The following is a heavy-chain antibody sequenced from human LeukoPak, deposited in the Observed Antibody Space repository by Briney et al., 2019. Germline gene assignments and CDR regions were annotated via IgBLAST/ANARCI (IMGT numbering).Heavy chain of an antibody. CDR1: GYSISSGYY. CDR2: IYHSGST. CDR3: ARARYCSSTSCYAPYNWFDP. Sequence: SETLSLTCAVSGYSISSGYYWGWIRQPPGKGLEWIGSIYHSGSTYYNPSLKSRVTISVDTSKNQFSLKLSSVTAADTAVYYCARARYCSSTSCYAPYNWFDPWGQGTLVTVSP. D-gene: IGHD2-2*01. J-gene: IGHJ5*02. V-gene: IGHV4-38-2*01.